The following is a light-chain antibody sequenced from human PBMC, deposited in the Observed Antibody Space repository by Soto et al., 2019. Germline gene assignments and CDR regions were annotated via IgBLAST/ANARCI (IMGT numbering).Light chain of an antibody. CDR2: WAS. CDR3: QQYDSGPRT. CDR1: QSVLYSSNNKNQ. V-gene: IGKV4-1*01. J-gene: IGKJ4*01. Sequence: DIVMTQSPDSLAVSLCERATINCKSSQSVLYSSNNKNQLDWYQQKPGQPPKLLMSWASTRESGVPDRFSGSGSGADFTLTISSLQAEDVAVYYCQQYDSGPRTFGGGTKVEIK.